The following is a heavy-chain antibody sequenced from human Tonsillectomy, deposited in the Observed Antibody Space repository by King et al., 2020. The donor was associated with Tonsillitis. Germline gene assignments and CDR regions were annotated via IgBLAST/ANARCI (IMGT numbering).Heavy chain of an antibody. CDR1: GGSISSYY. CDR2: IYSRGTT. J-gene: IGHJ3*02. D-gene: IGHD3-10*01. V-gene: IGHV4-59*01. CDR3: ARDYYGSGTYAAFDI. Sequence: QLQESGPGLVKPSETLSLTCTVSGGSISSYYWSWIRQPPGKGLEWIGYIYSRGTTNYNPSLKSRVTISVDTSKNQFSLKVKSVTAADTAVYYCARDYYGSGTYAAFDIWGQGTMVSVSS.